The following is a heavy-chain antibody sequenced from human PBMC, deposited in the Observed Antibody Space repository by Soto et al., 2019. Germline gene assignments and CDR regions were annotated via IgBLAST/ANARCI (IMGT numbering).Heavy chain of an antibody. V-gene: IGHV1-18*04. CDR1: GYTFTSYG. Sequence: EAPVKVSCKASGYTFTSYGISWVRQAPGQGLEWMGWISAYNGNTNYAQKLQGRVTMTTDTSTSTAYMELRSLRSDDTAVYYCAREGDIAAAGRYFDYWGQGTLVTVS. J-gene: IGHJ4*02. CDR2: ISAYNGNT. D-gene: IGHD6-13*01. CDR3: AREGDIAAAGRYFDY.